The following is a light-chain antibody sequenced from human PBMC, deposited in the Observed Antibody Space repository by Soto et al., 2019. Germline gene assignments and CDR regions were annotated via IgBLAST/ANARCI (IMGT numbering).Light chain of an antibody. V-gene: IGKV3-15*01. J-gene: IGKJ1*01. Sequence: VMTQAPATLSVSPGEGATLSCRASQTVNNNVAWYQLKEGQVPRLLIYGASTRATDIPARCSGSGSGTEFTLTISSLQSEDFAEYHCQQYNNWPQTFGQGTKVDIK. CDR2: GAS. CDR1: QTVNNN. CDR3: QQYNNWPQT.